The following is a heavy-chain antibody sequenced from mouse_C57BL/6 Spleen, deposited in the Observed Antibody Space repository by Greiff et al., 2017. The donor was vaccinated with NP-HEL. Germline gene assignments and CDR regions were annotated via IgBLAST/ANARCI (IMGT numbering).Heavy chain of an antibody. CDR2: IFPGSGST. J-gene: IGHJ4*01. CDR3: ARGAYYGSSYVGAMDY. D-gene: IGHD1-1*01. Sequence: VKLQESGPELVKPGASVKISCKASGYTFTDYYINWVKQRPGQGLEWIGWIFPGSGSTYYNEKFKGKATLTVDKSSSTAYMLLSSLTSEDSAVYFCARGAYYGSSYVGAMDYWGQGTSVTVSS. V-gene: IGHV1-75*01. CDR1: GYTFTDYY.